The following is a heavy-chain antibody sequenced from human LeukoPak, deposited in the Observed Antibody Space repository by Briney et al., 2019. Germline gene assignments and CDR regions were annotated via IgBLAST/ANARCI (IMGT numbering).Heavy chain of an antibody. CDR2: IKSKTDGGTT. D-gene: IGHD1-26*01. CDR1: GFTFSNAW. CDR3: TTGPYSGSDDY. J-gene: IGHJ4*02. Sequence: KSGGSLRLSCAASGFTFSNAWMSWVRQAPGKGLEWVGRIKSKTDGGTTDYAAPVKGRFTISRDDSKNTLYLQMNSLKTEDTAVYYSTTGPYSGSDDYWGQGTLVTVSS. V-gene: IGHV3-15*01.